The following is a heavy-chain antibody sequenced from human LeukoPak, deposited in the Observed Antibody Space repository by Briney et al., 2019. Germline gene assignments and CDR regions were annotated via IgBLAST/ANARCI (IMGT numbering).Heavy chain of an antibody. Sequence: SGGSLRLSCAASGFTFSSYAMHWVRQAPGKGREWVAVISYDGSNKYYADSVKGRFTISRDNSKNTLYLQMNSLRAEDTAVYYCARDREAARPGLFDYWGQGTLVTVSS. V-gene: IGHV3-30*04. J-gene: IGHJ4*02. D-gene: IGHD6-6*01. CDR1: GFTFSSYA. CDR2: ISYDGSNK. CDR3: ARDREAARPGLFDY.